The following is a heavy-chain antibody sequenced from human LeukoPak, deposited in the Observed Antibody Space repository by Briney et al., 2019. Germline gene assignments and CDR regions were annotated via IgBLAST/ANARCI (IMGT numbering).Heavy chain of an antibody. V-gene: IGHV4-59*01. J-gene: IGHJ4*02. CDR1: AASISSYY. CDR3: ASGPYPAAGTDHQFDY. Sequence: SETLSLTCTVSAASISSYYWSWIRQPPGKGLEWLGYIFYSGSTLYNPTLQSRVTISVDTSKNQFSLKLTSVTAADTAVYYCASGPYPAAGTDHQFDYWGQGTLVTVSS. D-gene: IGHD6-13*01. CDR2: IFYSGST.